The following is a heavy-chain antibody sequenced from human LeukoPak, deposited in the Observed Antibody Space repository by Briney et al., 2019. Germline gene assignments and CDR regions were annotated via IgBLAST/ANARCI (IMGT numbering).Heavy chain of an antibody. V-gene: IGHV3-30-3*01. D-gene: IGHD2-2*01. J-gene: IGHJ6*02. CDR1: GFTFSTYA. Sequence: GGSLRLSCAASGFTFSTYAMYWVRQAPGKGLEWVAVISYDGSNQYYADSVRGRFTISRDNAKNTLYLQMNSLRAEDTAVYYCARDIGRSSIRWGQGTTVTVSS. CDR2: ISYDGSNQ. CDR3: ARDIGRSSIR.